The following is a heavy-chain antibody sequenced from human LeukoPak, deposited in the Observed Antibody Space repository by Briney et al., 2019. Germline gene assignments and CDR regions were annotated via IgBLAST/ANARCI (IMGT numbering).Heavy chain of an antibody. V-gene: IGHV3-48*04. D-gene: IGHD3-22*01. CDR1: GFTLSSYS. J-gene: IGHJ4*02. CDR3: ARDLYYYDSSGPTY. Sequence: GGSLRLSCAASGFTLSSYSMNWVRQAPGKGLEWVSYISSSSSTIYYADSVKGRFTISRDNAKNSLYLQMNSLRAEDTAVYYCARDLYYYDSSGPTYWGQGTLVTVSS. CDR2: ISSSSSTI.